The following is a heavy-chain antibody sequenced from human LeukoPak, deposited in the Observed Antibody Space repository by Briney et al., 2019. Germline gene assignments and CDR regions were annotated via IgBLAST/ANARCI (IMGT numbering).Heavy chain of an antibody. J-gene: IGHJ3*02. D-gene: IGHD6-19*01. CDR3: AKPPSSGWYGDAFDI. CDR2: ISGSGGST. Sequence: GGSLRLSCAASGFTFSSYGMSWVRQAPGKGLEWVSAISGSGGSTYYADSVKGRFTISRDNSKNTLYLQMNSLRAEDTAVYYCAKPPSSGWYGDAFDIGGQGTMVTVSS. CDR1: GFTFSSYG. V-gene: IGHV3-23*01.